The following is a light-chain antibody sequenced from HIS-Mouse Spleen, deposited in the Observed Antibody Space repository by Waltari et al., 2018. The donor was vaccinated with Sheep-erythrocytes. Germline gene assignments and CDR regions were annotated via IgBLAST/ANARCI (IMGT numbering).Light chain of an antibody. CDR2: DVS. Sequence: QSALTQPASVSGSPGQPITISCTGTSSDVGGYNYVSWYQQHPAKAPKLLIYDVSIAPSGVSKRVSRSKSVNTASLTISVLEAEDEADYYCSSYTISSTPWVFGGGTKLTVL. J-gene: IGLJ3*02. CDR1: SSDVGGYNY. CDR3: SSYTISSTPWV. V-gene: IGLV2-14*03.